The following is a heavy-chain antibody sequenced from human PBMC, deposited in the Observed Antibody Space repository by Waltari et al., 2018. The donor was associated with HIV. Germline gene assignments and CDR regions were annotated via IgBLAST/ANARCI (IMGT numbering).Heavy chain of an antibody. CDR1: GFTFSDYS. J-gene: IGHJ4*02. CDR2: ISRGSKYI. CDR3: ARGGEGSYADY. Sequence: EVQLVESGGGLVNPGGSLRLSCAASGFTFSDYSMNWVRQAPGKGLKWVSSISRGSKYIYYADSVKGRFTISRDNAKNSLYLQMNSLRAEDTAVYYCARGGEGSYADYWGQGTLVTVSS. D-gene: IGHD1-26*01. V-gene: IGHV3-21*01.